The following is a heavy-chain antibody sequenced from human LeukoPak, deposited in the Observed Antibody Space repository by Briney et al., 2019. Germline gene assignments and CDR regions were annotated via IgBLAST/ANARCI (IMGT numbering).Heavy chain of an antibody. J-gene: IGHJ4*02. CDR2: IYSGGST. Sequence: GGSLRLSCAASGFTVSSNYMSWVRQAPGKGLEWVSVIYSGGSTYYADSVKGRFTISRDNSKNTLYLQMNSLRVEDTAVYYCARVLVEGSGSYWYYFDDWGRGTLVTVSS. V-gene: IGHV3-66*01. D-gene: IGHD3-10*01. CDR3: ARVLVEGSGSYWYYFDD. CDR1: GFTVSSNY.